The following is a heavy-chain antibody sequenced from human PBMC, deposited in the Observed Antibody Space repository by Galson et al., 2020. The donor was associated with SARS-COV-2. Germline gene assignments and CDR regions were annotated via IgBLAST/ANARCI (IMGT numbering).Heavy chain of an antibody. V-gene: IGHV3-33*01. D-gene: IGHD7-27*01. CDR3: ARDIAGAYFDY. CDR1: GFTFRAYG. Sequence: GGSLRLSCAPSGFTFRAYGMHWVRQAPGKGLEWVAVIWYDGSNKYYADSVKGRFTISRDNSKNTLYLQMNSLRVEDTAVYYCARDIAGAYFDYWGQGSLVTVSS. J-gene: IGHJ4*02. CDR2: IWYDGSNK.